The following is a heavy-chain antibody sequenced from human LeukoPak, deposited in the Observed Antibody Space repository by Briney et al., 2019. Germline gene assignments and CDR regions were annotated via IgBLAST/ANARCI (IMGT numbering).Heavy chain of an antibody. CDR1: GFTFSSYA. J-gene: IGHJ4*02. D-gene: IGHD2-15*01. CDR3: AKDSFYCSGGSCYLFDY. CDR2: ISYDGSNK. V-gene: IGHV3-30-3*01. Sequence: GGSLRLSCAASGFTFSSYAMHWVRQAPSKGLEWVAVISYDGSNKYYADSVKGRFTISRDNSKNTLYLQMNSLRAEDTAVYYCAKDSFYCSGGSCYLFDYWGQGTLVTVSS.